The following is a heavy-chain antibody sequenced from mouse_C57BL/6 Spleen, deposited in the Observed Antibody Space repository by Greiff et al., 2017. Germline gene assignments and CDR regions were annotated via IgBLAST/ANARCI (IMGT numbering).Heavy chain of an antibody. J-gene: IGHJ2*01. Sequence: VQLQQSGPELVKPGASVKIPCKASGYTFTDYNMDWVKQSHGKSLEWIGDINPNNGGTIYNQKFKGKATLTVDKSSSTAYMELRSLTSADTAVYYCARGRGYDEGDIDYWGQGTTLTVSS. D-gene: IGHD2-2*01. CDR3: ARGRGYDEGDIDY. CDR1: GYTFTDYN. CDR2: INPNNGGT. V-gene: IGHV1-18*01.